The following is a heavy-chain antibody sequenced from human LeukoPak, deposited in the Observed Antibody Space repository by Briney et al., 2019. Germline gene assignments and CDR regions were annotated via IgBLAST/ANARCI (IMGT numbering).Heavy chain of an antibody. D-gene: IGHD6-19*01. CDR3: ARDRVGVGGNGWEN. Sequence: ASVKVSCKASGYTFTSYDINWVRQTTGQGLEWMGWMNPNSGSTGYVRKFQGRVTMTRSTSIGTAYMELSGLSSDDTGVYYCARDRVGVGGNGWENWGQGTLVTVSS. CDR1: GYTFTSYD. J-gene: IGHJ4*02. CDR2: MNPNSGST. V-gene: IGHV1-8*01.